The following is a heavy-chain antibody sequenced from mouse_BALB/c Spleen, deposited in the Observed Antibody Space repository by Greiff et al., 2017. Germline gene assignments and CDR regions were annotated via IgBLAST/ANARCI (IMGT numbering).Heavy chain of an antibody. Sequence: EVKVVESGGGLVKPGGSLKLSCAASGFTFSDYYMYWVRQTPEKRLEWVATISDGGSYTYYPDSVKGRFAISRDNAKNNLYLQMSSLKSEDTAMYYCARDQGLRRKWFAYWGQGTLVTVSA. CDR3: ARDQGLRRKWFAY. D-gene: IGHD2-4*01. V-gene: IGHV5-4*02. CDR2: ISDGGSYT. J-gene: IGHJ3*01. CDR1: GFTFSDYY.